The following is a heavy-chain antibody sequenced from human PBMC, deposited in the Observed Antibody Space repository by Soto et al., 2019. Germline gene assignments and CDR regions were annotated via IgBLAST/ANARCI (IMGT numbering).Heavy chain of an antibody. CDR1: GGSISSYY. D-gene: IGHD3-10*01. CDR3: AGHNYGSGSTYFDY. J-gene: IGHJ4*02. Sequence: SETLSLTCTVSGGSISSYYWSWIRQPPGKGLEWMGYIYYSGSTNYNPSLKSRVTISVDTSKNQFSLKLNSMTAADTAVYYCAGHNYGSGSTYFDYWGQGTLVTVSS. CDR2: IYYSGST. V-gene: IGHV4-59*08.